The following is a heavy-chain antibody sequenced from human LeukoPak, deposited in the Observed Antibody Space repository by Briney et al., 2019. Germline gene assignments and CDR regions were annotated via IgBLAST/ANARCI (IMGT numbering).Heavy chain of an antibody. Sequence: GGSLRLSCAASGFTFSSYAMSWVRQAPGKELEWVSAISGSGGSTYYADSVKGRFTISRDNSKNTLYLQMNSLRAEDTAVYYCAKGVTMVRGVIDYWGQGTLVTVSS. CDR1: GFTFSSYA. CDR3: AKGVTMVRGVIDY. J-gene: IGHJ4*02. D-gene: IGHD3-10*01. V-gene: IGHV3-23*01. CDR2: ISGSGGST.